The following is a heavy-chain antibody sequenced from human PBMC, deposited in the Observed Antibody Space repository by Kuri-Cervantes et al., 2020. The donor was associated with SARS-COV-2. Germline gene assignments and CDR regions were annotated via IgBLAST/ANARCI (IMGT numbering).Heavy chain of an antibody. D-gene: IGHD3-10*01. CDR2: ISSSSSTI. CDR3: ARVGSTMVRGVIMRGADAFDI. J-gene: IGHJ3*02. V-gene: IGHV3-48*01. CDR1: GFTFSSYS. Sequence: GGSLRLSCAASGFTFSSYSTNWVRQAPGKGLEWVSYISSSSSTIYYADSVKGRFTISRDNAKNSLYLQMNSLRAEDTAVYYCARVGSTMVRGVIMRGADAFDIWGQGTMVTVSS.